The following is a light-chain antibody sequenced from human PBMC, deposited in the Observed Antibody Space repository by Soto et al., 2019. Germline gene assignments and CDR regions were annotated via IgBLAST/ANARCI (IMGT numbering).Light chain of an antibody. Sequence: EIVFTQSPDTLSLSPGERATLSCRASQSVSSSYLAWYQQKPGQAPRLLIYGASSRATGIPDRFSGSGSGTDFTLTISRLEPEDFAVYYCQQYGSSPFTFGPGTKVDIK. CDR1: QSVSSSY. CDR2: GAS. V-gene: IGKV3-20*01. CDR3: QQYGSSPFT. J-gene: IGKJ3*01.